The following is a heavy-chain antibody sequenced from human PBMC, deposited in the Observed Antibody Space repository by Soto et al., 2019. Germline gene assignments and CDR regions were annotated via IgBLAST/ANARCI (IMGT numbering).Heavy chain of an antibody. J-gene: IGHJ4*02. CDR2: ISYDGSNK. CDR3: ARDGGGKAGFYYFDY. Sequence: GGSLRLSCAASGFTFSSYAIHWVRQAPGKGLEWVAVISYDGSNKYYADSVKGRFTISRDNSKNTLYLQMNSLRAEDTAVYYCARDGGGKAGFYYFDYWGQGTLVTVSS. V-gene: IGHV3-30-3*01. D-gene: IGHD2-15*01. CDR1: GFTFSSYA.